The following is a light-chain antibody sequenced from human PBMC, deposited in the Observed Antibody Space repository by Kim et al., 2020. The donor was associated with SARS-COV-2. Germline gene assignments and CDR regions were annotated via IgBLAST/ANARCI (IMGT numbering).Light chain of an antibody. CDR2: DAS. J-gene: IGKJ5*01. Sequence: AIQLTQSPSSLSASVGDRVTITCRASQGISSALAWYQQKPGKAPKLLIYDASSLESGVPSRFSGSGSGTDFTLTISSLQPEDFASYYCQQFNSYPITFGQGTRLEIK. CDR1: QGISSA. CDR3: QQFNSYPIT. V-gene: IGKV1-13*02.